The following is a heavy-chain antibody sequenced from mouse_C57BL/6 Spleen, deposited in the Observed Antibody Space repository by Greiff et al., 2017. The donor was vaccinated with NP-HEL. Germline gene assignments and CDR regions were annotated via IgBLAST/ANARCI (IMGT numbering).Heavy chain of an antibody. J-gene: IGHJ2*01. V-gene: IGHV14-3*01. CDR2: IDPANGNT. CDR3: ASHYDYLYYFDY. D-gene: IGHD2-4*01. CDR1: GFNIKNTY. Sequence: EVQGVESVAELVRPGASVKLSCTASGFNIKNTYMHWVKQRPEQGLEWIGRIDPANGNTKYAPKFQGKATITADTSSNTAYLQLSSLTSEDTAIYYCASHYDYLYYFDYWGQGTTLTVSS.